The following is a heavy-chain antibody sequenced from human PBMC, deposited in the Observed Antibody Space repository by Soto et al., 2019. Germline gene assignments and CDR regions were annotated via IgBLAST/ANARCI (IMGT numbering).Heavy chain of an antibody. D-gene: IGHD3-22*01. J-gene: IGHJ2*01. CDR3: ASTKYDSSAYYYWYLGL. Sequence: QVQLVQSGAEMKKPGSSVKVSCQASGGTFSSYAVTWVRQAPGQGLEWMGGIIPMFGTTTYAEKFKGRVTISADEPMGIAYVEVNRLRSEDMAVYYCASTKYDSSAYYYWYLGLWGRGTLVTVSS. CDR1: GGTFSSYA. V-gene: IGHV1-69*01. CDR2: IIPMFGTT.